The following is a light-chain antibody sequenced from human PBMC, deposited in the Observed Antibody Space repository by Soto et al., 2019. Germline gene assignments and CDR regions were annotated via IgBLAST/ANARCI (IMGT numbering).Light chain of an antibody. CDR2: AAS. CDR1: QGIRND. V-gene: IGKV1-6*01. J-gene: IGKJ1*01. CDR3: LQDYNYPWT. Sequence: AIQMTQSPSSLSASVGDRVTITCRASQGIRNDLGWYQQKPGKAPKLLIYAASSLQSGVPTRFSGSGSGKDFTLTISSLQPEDFATYYCLQDYNYPWTFGQGTKVEIK.